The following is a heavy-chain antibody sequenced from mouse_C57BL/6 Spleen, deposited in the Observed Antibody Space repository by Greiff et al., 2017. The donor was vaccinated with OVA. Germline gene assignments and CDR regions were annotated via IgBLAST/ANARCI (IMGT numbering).Heavy chain of an antibody. CDR1: GFTFSDYG. J-gene: IGHJ3*01. CDR3: ARGYYGSSSFAY. V-gene: IGHV5-17*01. D-gene: IGHD1-1*01. CDR2: ISSCSSTI. Sequence: EVHLVESGGGLVKPGGSLTLSCAASGFTFSDYGMHWVRQAPAKGLVWFAYISSCSSTIYYADTLKGRFTISRDNAKNTLFLQMTSLRSEDTAMYYCARGYYGSSSFAYWGQGTLVTVSA.